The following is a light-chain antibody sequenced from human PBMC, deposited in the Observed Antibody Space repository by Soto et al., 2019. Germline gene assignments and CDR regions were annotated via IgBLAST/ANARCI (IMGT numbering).Light chain of an antibody. CDR3: QQYGSSGT. Sequence: TLSCRASQSVSNNYLAWYQQKPGQAPRLLIYGASNRATGIPDRFSGSGSGTDFTLTISRLEPEDFAVYYCQQYGSSGTFGHETKVDI. CDR1: QSVSNNY. V-gene: IGKV3-20*01. CDR2: GAS. J-gene: IGKJ1*01.